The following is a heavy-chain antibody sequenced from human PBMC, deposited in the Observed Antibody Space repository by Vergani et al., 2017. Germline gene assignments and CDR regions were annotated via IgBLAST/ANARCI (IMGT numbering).Heavy chain of an antibody. CDR2: IYYSGST. D-gene: IGHD2-15*01. Sequence: QLQLQESGPGLVKPSETLSLTCTVSGGSISSSSYYWGWLRQPPGKGLEWIGSIYYSGSTYYNPSLKSRVTISVDTSKNQFSLKLSSVTAADTAVYCCARRRVAATFDYWGRGTLVTVSS. J-gene: IGHJ4*02. CDR3: ARRRVAATFDY. CDR1: GGSISSSSYY. V-gene: IGHV4-39*01.